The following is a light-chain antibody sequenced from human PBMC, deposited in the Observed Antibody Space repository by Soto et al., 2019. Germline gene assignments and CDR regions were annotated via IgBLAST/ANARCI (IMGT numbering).Light chain of an antibody. J-gene: IGKJ5*01. CDR2: DAS. V-gene: IGKV3-11*01. CDR1: QSVSSY. CDR3: QQRSSSIT. Sequence: EIVLTQSPATLSLSPGERATLSCRASQSVSSYLAWYQQKPGQAPRLLIYDASNRATGIPARFSGSGSGTDFTLTIRSLEPEDFAVYYCQQRSSSITFGQGTRLEIK.